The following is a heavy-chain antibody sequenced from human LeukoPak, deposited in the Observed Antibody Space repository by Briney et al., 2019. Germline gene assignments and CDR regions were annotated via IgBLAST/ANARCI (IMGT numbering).Heavy chain of an antibody. CDR2: ISGSGGST. V-gene: IGHV3-23*01. Sequence: GGSLRLSCAASGLTFSSYAMSWVRQAPGKGLEWVSAISGSGGSTYYADSVKGRFTISRDNSKNTLYLQMNSLRAEDTAVYYCAKGPYYDFWSGADYWGQGTLVTVS. J-gene: IGHJ4*02. CDR1: GLTFSSYA. CDR3: AKGPYYDFWSGADY. D-gene: IGHD3-3*01.